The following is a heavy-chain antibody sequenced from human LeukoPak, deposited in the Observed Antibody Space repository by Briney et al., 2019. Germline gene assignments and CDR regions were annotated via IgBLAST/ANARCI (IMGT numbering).Heavy chain of an antibody. J-gene: IGHJ4*02. CDR1: GGSISSSSYY. CDR3: ASQRAYYDYVWRGYRPGYFDY. Sequence: SETLSLTCAVSGGSISSSSYYWGWLRQPPGKGLEWIGSISHSGYTYYNPSLKRRVITSVDTSKNQFSLKLISVTAADTAVFYCASQRAYYDYVWRGYRPGYFDYWGQGILVTVSS. CDR2: ISHSGYT. D-gene: IGHD3-16*02. V-gene: IGHV4-39*07.